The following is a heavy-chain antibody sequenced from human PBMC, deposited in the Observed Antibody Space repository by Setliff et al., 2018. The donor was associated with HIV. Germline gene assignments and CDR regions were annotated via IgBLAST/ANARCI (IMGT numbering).Heavy chain of an antibody. CDR3: ARLGSGWSDSYYYAMDV. J-gene: IGHJ6*02. CDR1: GYTFLTYG. Sequence: ASVKVSCKASGYTFLTYGISWVRQAPGHGLEWMGWISPYNGHTNYARNFQGRVTMTTDTSTSRAYMELRSLRSDDTAAYFCARLGSGWSDSYYYAMDVWGQGTTVTVSS. D-gene: IGHD6-19*01. CDR2: ISPYNGHT. V-gene: IGHV1-18*01.